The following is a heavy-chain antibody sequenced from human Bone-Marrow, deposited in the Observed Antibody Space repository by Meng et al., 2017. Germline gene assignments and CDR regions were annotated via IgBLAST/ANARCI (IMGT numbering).Heavy chain of an antibody. CDR3: ARDHRRSGWYGY. CDR2: TYNRSECFS. D-gene: IGHD6-19*01. CDR1: GDSVSSNSAA. Sequence: SQTRSLTGAISGDSVSSNSAAWNWIRQSPSRGLEWLGRTYNRSECFSDYAVSLKSRITINPDTSKNQFSLKLSSVTAADTAVYYCARDHRRSGWYGYWGQGTLVTVSS. V-gene: IGHV6-1*01. J-gene: IGHJ4*02.